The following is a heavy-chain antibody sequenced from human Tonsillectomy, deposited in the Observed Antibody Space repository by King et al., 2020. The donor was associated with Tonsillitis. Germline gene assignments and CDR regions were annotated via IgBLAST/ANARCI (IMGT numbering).Heavy chain of an antibody. V-gene: IGHV4-61*01. Sequence: QLQESGPGVVKPSETLSLTCTVSGDSVSSGSFYWSWIRQPPGKGLEWIGYFYYSGSTNYNPSLKSRVTISVDSSKNQFSLKLSSVTAADTAVYYCGGGGLYVFWSGYFTLTGWARGTLVTV. CDR2: FYYSGST. CDR3: GGGGLYVFWSGYFTLTG. CDR1: GDSVSSGSFY. J-gene: IGHJ4*02. D-gene: IGHD3-3*01.